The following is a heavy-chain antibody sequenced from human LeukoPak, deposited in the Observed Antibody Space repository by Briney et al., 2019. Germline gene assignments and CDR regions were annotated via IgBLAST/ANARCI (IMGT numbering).Heavy chain of an antibody. CDR1: GGSFSGYY. CDR2: INHSGST. J-gene: IGHJ5*02. Sequence: PSETLSLTCAVYGGSFSGYYWSWIRQPPGKGLEWIGEINHSGSTNYNPSLKSRVTISVDTSKNQFSLKLSSVTAADTAVYYCARHKRPGRLWEDTAIWGWFDPWGQGTLVTVSS. V-gene: IGHV4-34*01. D-gene: IGHD5-18*01. CDR3: ARHKRPGRLWEDTAIWGWFDP.